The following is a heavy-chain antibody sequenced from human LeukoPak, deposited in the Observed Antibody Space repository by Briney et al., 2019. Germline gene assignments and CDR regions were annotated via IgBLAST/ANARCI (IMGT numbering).Heavy chain of an antibody. CDR3: ARVAKDVIPGILTVVRFGY. V-gene: IGHV1-2*02. D-gene: IGHD3-9*01. CDR2: INPNSGGT. CDR1: GYTFTGYY. J-gene: IGHJ4*02. Sequence: GASVKVSCKASGYTFTGYYMHWVRQAPGQGLEWMGWINPNSGGTNYAQKFQGRVTMTRDTSISTAYMELSRLRSDDTAVYYSARVAKDVIPGILTVVRFGYWGQGTLVTVSS.